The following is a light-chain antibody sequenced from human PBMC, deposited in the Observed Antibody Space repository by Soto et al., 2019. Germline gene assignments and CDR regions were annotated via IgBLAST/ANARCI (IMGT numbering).Light chain of an antibody. CDR1: SSDIDIYNY. CDR3: RSYSSTSTPWV. J-gene: IGLJ3*02. V-gene: IGLV2-14*01. CDR2: EVS. Sequence: QSVLTQPASVSGSPGQSITISCTGTSSDIDIYNYVSWYQQHPGKAPRLMIYEVSDRPSGVSNRFSGSKSGNTASLTISGLQAEDEADYYCRSYSSTSTPWVFGGGTKLTVL.